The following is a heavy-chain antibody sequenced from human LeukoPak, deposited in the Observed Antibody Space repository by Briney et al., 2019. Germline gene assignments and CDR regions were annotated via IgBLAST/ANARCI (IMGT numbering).Heavy chain of an antibody. CDR1: GFTFSSYS. V-gene: IGHV3-21*01. CDR3: ARDLLLDY. J-gene: IGHJ4*02. Sequence: KAGGSLRLSCAASGFTFSSYSMSGVRQAPGKGLEWVSSISSSSSYIYYADSVKGRFTISRDNAKNSLYLQMNSLRAEDTAVYSCARDLLLDYWGLGTLVTVSS. CDR2: ISSSSSYI.